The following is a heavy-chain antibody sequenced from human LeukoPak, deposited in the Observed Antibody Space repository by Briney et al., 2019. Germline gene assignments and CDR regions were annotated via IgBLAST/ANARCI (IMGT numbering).Heavy chain of an antibody. CDR3: AKSSSWYGYFQH. V-gene: IGHV3-23*01. CDR1: GFPFTLYN. CDR2: ISGSGGST. D-gene: IGHD6-13*01. Sequence: GGSLRLSCEVSGFPFTLYNMNWVRQTPGKGLEWVSAISGSGGSTYYADSVKGRFTISRDNSKNTLYLQMNSLRAEDTAVYYCAKSSSWYGYFQHWGQGTLVTVSS. J-gene: IGHJ1*01.